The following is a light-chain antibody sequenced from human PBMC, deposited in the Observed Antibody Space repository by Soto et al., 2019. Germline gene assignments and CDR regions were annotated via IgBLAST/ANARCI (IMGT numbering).Light chain of an antibody. CDR1: SSDVGSYNY. CDR3: NSYTSSSTWV. V-gene: IGLV2-14*03. J-gene: IGLJ3*02. CDR2: DVT. Sequence: QSALTQPASVSGSPGQSITISCTGTSSDVGSYNYVSWFQQHPGKAPKVMIYDVTNRPSGVSDRFSGSKSGNTASLTISGLQAEDEADYYCNSYTSSSTWVFGGGTKLTVL.